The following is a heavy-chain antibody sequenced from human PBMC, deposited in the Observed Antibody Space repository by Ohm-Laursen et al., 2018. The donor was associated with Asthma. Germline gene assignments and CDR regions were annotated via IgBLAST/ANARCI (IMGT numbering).Heavy chain of an antibody. CDR1: GGSISSFN. V-gene: IGHV4-59*01. D-gene: IGHD6-13*01. CDR3: ARDLVEGSSWYGSYYYYYGMDV. J-gene: IGHJ6*02. CDR2: VFDSGST. Sequence: SETLSLTCPVSGGSISSFNWSWIRQPPGKGLEWIGCVFDSGSTHYNPSLKSRVTISVDTSKKQFYLKLSSVTAADTAVYYCARDLVEGSSWYGSYYYYYGMDVWGQGTTVTVSS.